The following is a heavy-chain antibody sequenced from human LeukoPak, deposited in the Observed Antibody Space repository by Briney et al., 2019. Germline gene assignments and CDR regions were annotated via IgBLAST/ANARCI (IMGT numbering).Heavy chain of an antibody. CDR3: ARDHVVVVAATPYKWFDP. J-gene: IGHJ5*02. CDR1: GYTFTSYY. Sequence: ASVKVSCKASGYTFTSYYMHWVRQAPGQGLEWMGIINPSGGSTSYAQKFQGRVTMTRDTSTSTVYMELSSLRSEDTAVYYCARDHVVVVAATPYKWFDPWGQGTLVTVSS. V-gene: IGHV1-46*03. D-gene: IGHD2-15*01. CDR2: INPSGGST.